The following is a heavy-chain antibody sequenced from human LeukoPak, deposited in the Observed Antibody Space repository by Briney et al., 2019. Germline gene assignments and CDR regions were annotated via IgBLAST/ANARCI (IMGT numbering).Heavy chain of an antibody. Sequence: SETLSLTCTVSGYSISSGYYWGWIRQPPGKGLEWIGGIYHSGSTYYNPSLKSRVTISVDTSKNQFSLKLSSVTAADTAVYYCARGSNDFDYWGQGTLVTVSS. V-gene: IGHV4-38-2*02. CDR1: GYSISSGYY. CDR2: IYHSGST. J-gene: IGHJ4*02. CDR3: ARGSNDFDY.